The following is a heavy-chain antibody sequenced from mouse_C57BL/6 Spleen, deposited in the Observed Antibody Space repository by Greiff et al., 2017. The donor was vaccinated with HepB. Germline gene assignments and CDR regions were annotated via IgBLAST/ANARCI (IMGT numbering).Heavy chain of an antibody. J-gene: IGHJ2*01. CDR1: GYTFTSYW. D-gene: IGHD1-1*01. CDR2: TNPTNGRT. Sequence: VQLQQSGAELVKAGASVKMSCKASGYTFTSYWMHWVKQRLGQGLEWFAETNPTNGRTYYNEKFKSKATLTVDNSSSTSYMLLSGPTFEDSAVYYCARIKKIVATYFDYWGHGTTLTVSS. V-gene: IGHV1S81*02. CDR3: ARIKKIVATYFDY.